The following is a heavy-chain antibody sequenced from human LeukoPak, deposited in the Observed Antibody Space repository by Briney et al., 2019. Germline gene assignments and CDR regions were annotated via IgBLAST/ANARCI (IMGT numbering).Heavy chain of an antibody. Sequence: SETLSLTCTVSGGSISSGGYYWSWIRQPPGKGLEWIGYIYHSGSTYYNPSLKSRVTISVDRSKNQFSLKLSSVTAADTAVYYCARENGITGTTILDYWGQGTLVTVSS. V-gene: IGHV4-30-2*01. CDR2: IYHSGST. CDR3: ARENGITGTTILDY. J-gene: IGHJ4*02. CDR1: GGSISSGGYY. D-gene: IGHD1-7*01.